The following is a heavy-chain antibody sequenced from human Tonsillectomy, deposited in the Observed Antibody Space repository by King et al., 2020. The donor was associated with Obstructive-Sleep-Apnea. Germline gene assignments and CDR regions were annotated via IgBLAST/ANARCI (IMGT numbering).Heavy chain of an antibody. D-gene: IGHD5-12*01. CDR2: ISSSSRYT. V-gene: IGHV3-11*06. CDR1: GFSFSDYY. J-gene: IGHJ6*02. Sequence: VQLVETGGGLVKPGGSLRLSCAAYGFSFSDYYMSWIRQAPGKGLEWHSYISSSSRYTNYADSVKGRFTISRDNVKNSLYLQMNSLRAEDTAVYYCARDGGGIVATMDYYYGMDVWGQGTTVTVSS. CDR3: ARDGGGIVATMDYYYGMDV.